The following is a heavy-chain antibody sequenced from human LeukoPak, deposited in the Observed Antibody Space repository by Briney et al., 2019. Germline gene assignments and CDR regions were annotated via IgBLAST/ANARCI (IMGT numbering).Heavy chain of an antibody. CDR1: GFTVSSNY. CDR2: IYSGGST. CDR3: ARSPLRMVREAYFDY. J-gene: IGHJ4*02. D-gene: IGHD3-10*01. V-gene: IGHV3-53*01. Sequence: PGGSLRLSCAASGFTVSSNYMSWVRQAPGKGLEWVSVIYSGGSTYYADSVKGRFTISRDNSKNTLYLQMNSLRAEDTAVYYCARSPLRMVREAYFDYWGQGTLVIVSS.